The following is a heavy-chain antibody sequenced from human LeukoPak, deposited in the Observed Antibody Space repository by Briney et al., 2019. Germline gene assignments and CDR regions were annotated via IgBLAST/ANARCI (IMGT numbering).Heavy chain of an antibody. CDR3: GTYRLPGY. Sequence: GGSLRLSCAASGFTFSSYWMSWARQVPGKGLEWVANIKQDGSEKYNVDSVKGRFIISRDNADNSLSLQMNSLRVEDTAVYYCGTYRLPGYWGQGSLVTVSS. J-gene: IGHJ4*02. CDR2: IKQDGSEK. CDR1: GFTFSSYW. V-gene: IGHV3-7*03. D-gene: IGHD3-9*01.